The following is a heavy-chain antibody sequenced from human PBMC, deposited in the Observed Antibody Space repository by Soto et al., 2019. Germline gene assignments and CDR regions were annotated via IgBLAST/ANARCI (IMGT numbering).Heavy chain of an antibody. CDR3: ARQGGTGWRNYFPMDV. V-gene: IGHV5-51*01. D-gene: IGHD6-19*01. CDR2: IYPDDSDT. J-gene: IGHJ6*02. CDR1: GYSFSNYW. Sequence: EVQLVQSGAEVKKPGESLKISCQASGYSFSNYWIAWVRQMPGEGLEWLGIIYPDDSDTRYSPSFQGQVTISADKSFSTAYLQWNGLKASDTAIYYCARQGGTGWRNYFPMDVWGQGTTVSVSS.